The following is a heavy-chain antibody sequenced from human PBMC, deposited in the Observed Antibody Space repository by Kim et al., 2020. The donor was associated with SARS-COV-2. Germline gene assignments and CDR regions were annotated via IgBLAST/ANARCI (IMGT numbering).Heavy chain of an antibody. V-gene: IGHV4-34*01. J-gene: IGHJ6*02. CDR1: GGSFSGYY. CDR2: INHSGST. D-gene: IGHD3-10*01. CDR3: ARGSYYYGSGSYPSRRNYYYYGMDV. Sequence: SETLSLTCAVYGGSFSGYYWSWIRQPPGKGLEWIGEINHSGSTNYNPSLKSRVTISVDTSKNQFSLKLSSVTAADTAVYYCARGSYYYGSGSYPSRRNYYYYGMDVWGQGTTVTVSS.